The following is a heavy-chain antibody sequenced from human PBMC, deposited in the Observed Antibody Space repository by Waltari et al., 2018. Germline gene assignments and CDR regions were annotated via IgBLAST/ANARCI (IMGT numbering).Heavy chain of an antibody. V-gene: IGHV1-69-2*01. CDR2: GDPEDGDT. CDR3: ATHWWILFDS. D-gene: IGHD2-15*01. J-gene: IGHJ4*02. CDR1: GYTFTDYY. Sequence: EVQLVQSGAEVKKPGATVKISCKASGYTFTDYYMHWGQQAPGKGLEWMGRGDPEDGDTIYADTVQGRVTITADTSTDTHYMELSSLRSADTAVSSCATHWWILFDSWGQGPLVTVSS.